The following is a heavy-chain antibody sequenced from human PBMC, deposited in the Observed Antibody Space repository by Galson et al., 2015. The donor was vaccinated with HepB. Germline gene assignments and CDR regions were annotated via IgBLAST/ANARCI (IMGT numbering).Heavy chain of an antibody. J-gene: IGHJ4*02. V-gene: IGHV3-30*18. CDR2: ISCDGSNK. CDR1: GFTFSSYG. CDR3: AKDLEVHDFWSGIQPDY. Sequence: SLRLSCAASGFTFSSYGMHWVRQAPGKGLEWVAVISCDGSNKYYADSVKGRFTISRDNSKNTLYLQMNSLRAEDTAVYYCAKDLEVHDFWSGIQPDYWGQGTLVTVSS. D-gene: IGHD3-3*01.